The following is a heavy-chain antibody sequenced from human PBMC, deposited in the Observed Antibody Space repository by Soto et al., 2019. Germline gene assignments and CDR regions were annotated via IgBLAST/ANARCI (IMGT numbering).Heavy chain of an antibody. CDR1: GFTFSSFG. V-gene: IGHV3-30*18. J-gene: IGHJ5*02. Sequence: QVQLVESGGGVVQPGRSLRLSCAASGFTFSSFGMHWVRQAPDKGLQWVAVISYDGSDKYYADSVKGRFTISRDDSTNTMYVQMNSLRPEDTAVYYCAKTSGYDYVWGSSGLDPWGQGTLVTVSS. CDR3: AKTSGYDYVWGSSGLDP. CDR2: ISYDGSDK. D-gene: IGHD3-16*01.